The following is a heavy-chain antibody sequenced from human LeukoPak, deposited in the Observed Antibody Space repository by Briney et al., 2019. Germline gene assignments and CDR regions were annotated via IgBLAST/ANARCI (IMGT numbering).Heavy chain of an antibody. CDR1: GFTFSSYS. CDR3: ARPQYSSRSKRGILFDY. D-gene: IGHD6-13*01. J-gene: IGHJ4*02. V-gene: IGHV3-21*04. CDR2: ISSSSSYI. Sequence: PGGSLRLSCAASGFTFSSYSMNWVRQAPGKGLEWVSSISSSSSYIYYADSVKGRFTISRDNAKNSLYLQMNSLRAEDTAVYYCARPQYSSRSKRGILFDYWGQGTLVTVSS.